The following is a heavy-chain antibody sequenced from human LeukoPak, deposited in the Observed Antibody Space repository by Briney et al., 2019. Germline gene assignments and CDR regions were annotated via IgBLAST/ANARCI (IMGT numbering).Heavy chain of an antibody. D-gene: IGHD6-13*01. CDR2: ITTSSSYI. CDR3: ARAHSRGQLETFDY. CDR1: GFTFSTYS. Sequence: GGSLRLSCAASGFTFSTYSMNWVRQAPGRGLEWVSSITTSSSYIYYADSVKGRFTSSRDNAKNSLYLQMNSLRAEDTAVYYCARAHSRGQLETFDYWGQGTLVTVSS. V-gene: IGHV3-21*01. J-gene: IGHJ4*02.